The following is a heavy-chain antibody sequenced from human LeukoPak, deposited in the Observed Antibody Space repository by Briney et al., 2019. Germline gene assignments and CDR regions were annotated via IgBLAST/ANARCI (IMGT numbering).Heavy chain of an antibody. CDR3: ARERGWYYDSSGLQVDY. V-gene: IGHV1-69*13. D-gene: IGHD3-22*01. CDR2: IIPIFGTA. Sequence: ASVKVSCKASGGTFSSYAISWVRQAPGQGLEWMGGIIPIFGTANYAQKFQGRVTITADESTSTAYMELSSLRSEDTAVYYCARERGWYYDSSGLQVDYWGQGTLVTVSS. J-gene: IGHJ4*02. CDR1: GGTFSSYA.